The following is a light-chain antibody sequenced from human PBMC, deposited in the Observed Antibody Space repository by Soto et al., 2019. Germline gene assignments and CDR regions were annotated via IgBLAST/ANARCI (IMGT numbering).Light chain of an antibody. V-gene: IGKV3-11*01. CDR1: QSVSTY. CDR2: DAS. Sequence: EIVLTQSPATLSLSPGDRATPSCRASQSVSTYLAWYQQKPGQAPRLLIYDASNRATGIPARFSDSGSGTDFTLTISSLEPEDFAVYYCQQRSNSNTFGQGTRWRL. J-gene: IGKJ5*01. CDR3: QQRSNSNT.